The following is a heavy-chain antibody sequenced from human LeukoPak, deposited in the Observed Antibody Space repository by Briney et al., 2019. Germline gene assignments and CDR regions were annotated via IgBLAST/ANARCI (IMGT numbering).Heavy chain of an antibody. D-gene: IGHD6-13*01. CDR1: GFTFSSYA. Sequence: GGSLRLSCAASGFTFSSYAISWVRQAPGKGLEWVSAINVSGGGTYYADSVKGRFSISRDNSKNTLYLQMNSLRAEDTAVYYCAKGKPAAGVISPFDPWGQGTLVTVSS. CDR3: AKGKPAAGVISPFDP. V-gene: IGHV3-23*01. CDR2: INVSGGGT. J-gene: IGHJ5*02.